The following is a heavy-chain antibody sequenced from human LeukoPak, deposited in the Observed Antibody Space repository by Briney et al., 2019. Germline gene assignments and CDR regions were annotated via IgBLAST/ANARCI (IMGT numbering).Heavy chain of an antibody. Sequence: ASVKVSCKVSGYTLTELSMHWVRQAPGKGLEWMGGFDPEDGETIYAQKFQGRVTMTEDTSTDTAYMELSSLRSEDTAVYYCATERITMVRGVIKRYNWFDPWGQGTLVTVSS. V-gene: IGHV1-24*01. CDR3: ATERITMVRGVIKRYNWFDP. CDR2: FDPEDGET. CDR1: GYTLTELS. J-gene: IGHJ5*02. D-gene: IGHD3-10*01.